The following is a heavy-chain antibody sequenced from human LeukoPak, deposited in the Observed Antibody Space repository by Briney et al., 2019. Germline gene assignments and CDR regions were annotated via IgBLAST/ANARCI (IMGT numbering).Heavy chain of an antibody. Sequence: GGSLRLSCTASGFTFSTYWMNWVRQAPGKGLEWVANIKQDGSEKYYVDSVKGRFTISRDNAKNSLYLQMNSLRAEDTAVYYCAAESTVSTGAFDMWGQGTMVTVSS. J-gene: IGHJ3*02. V-gene: IGHV3-7*01. D-gene: IGHD4-11*01. CDR3: AAESTVSTGAFDM. CDR2: IKQDGSEK. CDR1: GFTFSTYW.